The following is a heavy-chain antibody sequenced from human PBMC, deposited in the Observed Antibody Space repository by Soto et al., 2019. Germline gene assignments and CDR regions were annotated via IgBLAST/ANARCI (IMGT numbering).Heavy chain of an antibody. D-gene: IGHD1-26*01. CDR2: IYYSGST. J-gene: IGHJ4*02. CDR1: GGSINSYY. CDR3: ARRYGGNFDY. Sequence: ETLSLTCTVSGGSINSYYWSWIRQPPGKGLEWIGYIYYSGSTNYNPSLKSRVTISVDTSKNQFSLKLRSVTGADTAVYYCARRYGGNFDYWGQGTLVTVSS. V-gene: IGHV4-59*01.